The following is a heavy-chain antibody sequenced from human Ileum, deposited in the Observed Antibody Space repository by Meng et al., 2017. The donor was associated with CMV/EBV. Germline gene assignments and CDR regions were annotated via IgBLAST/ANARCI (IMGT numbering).Heavy chain of an antibody. D-gene: IGHD3-22*01. J-gene: IGHJ4*02. CDR3: ARGRVSYSRWSSQGN. Sequence: GESLKISCAASGFTFSSYGMHWVRQAPGKGLEWVALISHDGTTKDYADSVKGRFTVFRDNSRNILDLQMNGLRRGDTAVYFCARGRVSYSRWSSQGNWGQGALVTVSS. V-gene: IGHV3-30*19. CDR2: ISHDGTTK. CDR1: GFTFSSYG.